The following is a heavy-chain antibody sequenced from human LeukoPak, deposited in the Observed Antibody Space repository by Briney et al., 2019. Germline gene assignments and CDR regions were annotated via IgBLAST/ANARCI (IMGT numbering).Heavy chain of an antibody. D-gene: IGHD2-15*01. J-gene: IGHJ6*02. CDR3: ARGYCSGGSCYSRRYYYYYGMDV. CDR2: IWYDGSNK. Sequence: PGGSLRLSCAASGFTFSSYGMHWVRQAPGKGLEWVAVIWYDGSNKYYADSVKGRFTISRDNSKNTLYLQMNSLRAEDTAVYYCARGYCSGGSCYSRRYYYYYGMDVWGQGTTVTVSS. V-gene: IGHV3-33*01. CDR1: GFTFSSYG.